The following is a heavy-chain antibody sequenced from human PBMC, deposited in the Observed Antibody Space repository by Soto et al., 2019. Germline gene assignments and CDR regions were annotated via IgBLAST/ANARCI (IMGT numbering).Heavy chain of an antibody. D-gene: IGHD2-2*02. CDR3: ARDLIVVVPAAIAYYYYGMDV. CDR2: INPSGGST. CDR1: GYTFTSYY. J-gene: IGHJ6*02. V-gene: IGHV1-46*01. Sequence: GASVKVSCKASGYTFTSYYMHWVRQAPGQGLEWMGIINPSGGSTSYAQKFQGRVTMTRDTSTSTVYMELGSLRSGDTAVYYCARDLIVVVPAAIAYYYYGMDVWGQGTTVTVSS.